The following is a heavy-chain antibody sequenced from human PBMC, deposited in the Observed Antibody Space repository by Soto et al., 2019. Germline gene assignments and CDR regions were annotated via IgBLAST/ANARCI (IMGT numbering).Heavy chain of an antibody. CDR1: GGTFSSYA. Sequence: SVKVSCKASGGTFSSYAISWVRQAPGQGLEWMGGIIPIFGTANYAQKFQGRVTITANESTSTAYMELSSLRSEDTAVYYCARTYYGSGPPHFDYWGQGTLVTVYS. V-gene: IGHV1-69*13. J-gene: IGHJ4*02. CDR2: IIPIFGTA. D-gene: IGHD3-10*01. CDR3: ARTYYGSGPPHFDY.